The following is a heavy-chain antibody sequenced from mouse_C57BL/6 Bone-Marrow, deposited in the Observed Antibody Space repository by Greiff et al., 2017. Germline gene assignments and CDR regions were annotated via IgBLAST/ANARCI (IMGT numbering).Heavy chain of an antibody. D-gene: IGHD2-10*01. Sequence: QVQLQQSGAELARPGASVKLSCKASGYTFTSYGISWVKQRTGQGLEWIGEIYPRSGNPYYNEKFKGKATLTADKSSSTAYMELRSLTSEDSAVYFWARPSYSYYYAMDYWGQGTSVTVSS. V-gene: IGHV1-81*01. CDR2: IYPRSGNP. CDR1: GYTFTSYG. J-gene: IGHJ4*01. CDR3: ARPSYSYYYAMDY.